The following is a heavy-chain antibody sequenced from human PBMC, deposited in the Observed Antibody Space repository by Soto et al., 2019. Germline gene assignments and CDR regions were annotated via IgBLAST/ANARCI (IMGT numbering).Heavy chain of an antibody. CDR2: TYYRSKWYN. Sequence: PSQTLSLTSXISGDSVSSNSAAWNWIRQSPSRGLEWLGRTYYRSKWYNDYALSVKSRITINPDTSKNQFSLQLNSVAPEDTAVYYCARERKQQLVLSWFDPWGQGTLVTVSS. CDR1: GDSVSSNSAA. V-gene: IGHV6-1*01. D-gene: IGHD6-13*01. J-gene: IGHJ5*02. CDR3: ARERKQQLVLSWFDP.